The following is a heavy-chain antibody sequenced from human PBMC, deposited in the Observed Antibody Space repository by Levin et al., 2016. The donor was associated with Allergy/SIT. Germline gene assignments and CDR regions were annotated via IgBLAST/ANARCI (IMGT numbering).Heavy chain of an antibody. CDR2: IIPIFGTP. J-gene: IGHJ5*02. Sequence: SVKVSCKASGGTFSTYAISWVRQAPGQGLEWMGKIIPIFGTPNYALKFQGRVTISADESTTTAYMELSSLRSDDTAVYYCARGSAMYAVENYFDPWGQGTLVTVSS. V-gene: IGHV1-69*13. CDR3: ARGSAMYAVENYFDP. D-gene: IGHD1-7*01. CDR1: GGTFSTYA.